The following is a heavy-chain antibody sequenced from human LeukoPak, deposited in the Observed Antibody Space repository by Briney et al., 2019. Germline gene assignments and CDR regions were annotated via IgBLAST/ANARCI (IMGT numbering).Heavy chain of an antibody. J-gene: IGHJ4*02. Sequence: SETVSLTCTVSGGSISSYYWSWIRQPPGKGLEWIGYIYYSGSTNYNPSLKSRVTISVDTSKNQFSLKLSSVTAADTAVYYCARVVPAAMDASGWYDYWGQGTLVTVSS. CDR3: ARVVPAAMDASGWYDY. CDR2: IYYSGST. D-gene: IGHD2-2*01. CDR1: GGSISSYY. V-gene: IGHV4-59*01.